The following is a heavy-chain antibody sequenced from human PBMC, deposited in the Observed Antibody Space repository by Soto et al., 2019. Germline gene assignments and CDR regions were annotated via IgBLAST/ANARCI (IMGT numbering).Heavy chain of an antibody. Sequence: PVESLNSSCQDCGYSFTSYGLGWVRQAPGQRLESTPWINAGNGNTKYSQKFQGRVTITRDTSASTAYMELSSLRSEDTAVYYCARDPAYCSGGSCYSVYYYGMDVWGHGTTVTVSS. CDR1: GYSFTSYG. D-gene: IGHD2-15*01. CDR3: ARDPAYCSGGSCYSVYYYGMDV. CDR2: INAGNGNT. V-gene: IGHV1-3*01. J-gene: IGHJ6*01.